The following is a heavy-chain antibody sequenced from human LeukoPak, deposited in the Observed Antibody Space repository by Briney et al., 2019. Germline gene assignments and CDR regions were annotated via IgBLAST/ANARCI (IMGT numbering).Heavy chain of an antibody. CDR3: ARLYYYDSSGPPL. Sequence: KPSETLSLTCSVSGGSIGTSNYYWGWIRQPPGKGLEWIANIYYSGRTYYNPSLKSRVTISMDTSKNQFSLKLSSVTAADTAVYYCARLYYYDSSGPPLWGQGTLVTVSS. V-gene: IGHV4-39*01. CDR1: GGSIGTSNYY. J-gene: IGHJ4*02. D-gene: IGHD3-22*01. CDR2: IYYSGRT.